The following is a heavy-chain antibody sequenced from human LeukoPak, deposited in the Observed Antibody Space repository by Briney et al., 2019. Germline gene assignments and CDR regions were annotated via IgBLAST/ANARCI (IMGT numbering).Heavy chain of an antibody. CDR3: ACDSPHDHTVGFDY. CDR2: INSDGSNT. Sequence: GGSLRLSCAASESSFRNFWMHWVRHVPGKGLVWVSRINSDGSNTAYADSVKGRFTISRDNAKSTLHLQMNDLRAEDTAVYYCACDSPHDHTVGFDYWGQGTLVTVSP. CDR1: ESSFRNFW. D-gene: IGHD2-21*01. J-gene: IGHJ4*02. V-gene: IGHV3-74*01.